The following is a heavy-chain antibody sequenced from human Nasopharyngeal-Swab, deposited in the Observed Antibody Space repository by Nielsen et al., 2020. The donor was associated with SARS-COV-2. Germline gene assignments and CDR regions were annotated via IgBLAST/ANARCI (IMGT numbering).Heavy chain of an antibody. CDR2: IIPIFGTA. D-gene: IGHD3-10*01. CDR1: GGTFSSYA. CDR3: ARDSARYPGGMDV. J-gene: IGHJ6*02. Sequence: SVKVSCKASGGTFSSYAISWVRQAPGQGLEWMGGIIPIFGTANYAQKFQGRVTITADESTSTAYMELSSLGSDDTAVYYCARDSARYPGGMDVWGQGTTVTVSS. V-gene: IGHV1-69*13.